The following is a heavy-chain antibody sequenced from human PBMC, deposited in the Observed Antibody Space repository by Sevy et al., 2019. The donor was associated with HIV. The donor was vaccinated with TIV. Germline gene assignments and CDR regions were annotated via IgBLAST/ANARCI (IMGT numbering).Heavy chain of an antibody. D-gene: IGHD2-15*01. Sequence: SETLSLTCTVSGGSISRTDSLWAWIRQPPGKGLEWIGYIYQTGSYYYNPSLKSRVTISVDKSKNQFSLRLNSVTAADTAVYYCAVAVSVIPSATPPKFDSWGQGALVTVSS. J-gene: IGHJ4*02. CDR3: AVAVSVIPSATPPKFDS. CDR2: IYQTGSY. V-gene: IGHV4-30-4*08. CDR1: GGSISRTDSL.